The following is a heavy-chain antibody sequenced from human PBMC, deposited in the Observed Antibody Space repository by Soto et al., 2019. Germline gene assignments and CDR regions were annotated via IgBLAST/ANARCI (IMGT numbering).Heavy chain of an antibody. J-gene: IGHJ2*01. CDR3: AKRVWYFDL. CDR2: ISWNSGSI. V-gene: IGHV3-9*01. Sequence: PGGSLRLSCAASGFTFDDYAMHWVRQAPGKGLEWVSDISWNSGSIGYADSVKGRFTISRDNAKNSLYLQMNSLRAEDTAVYYCAKRVWYFDLWGRGTLVTVSS. CDR1: GFTFDDYA.